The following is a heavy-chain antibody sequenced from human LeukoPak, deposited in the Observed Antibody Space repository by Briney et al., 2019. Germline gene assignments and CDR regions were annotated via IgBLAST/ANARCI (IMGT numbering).Heavy chain of an antibody. Sequence: SSETLSLTCTVSGGSISSSSYYWGWIRQPPGKGLEWIGSIYYSGSTYYNPSLKSRVTISVDTSKNQFSLKLSSVTAADTAVYYCARHFVGGGISNNVDYWGQGTLVTVSS. CDR1: GGSISSSSYY. CDR2: IYYSGST. V-gene: IGHV4-39*01. D-gene: IGHD2-15*01. J-gene: IGHJ4*02. CDR3: ARHFVGGGISNNVDY.